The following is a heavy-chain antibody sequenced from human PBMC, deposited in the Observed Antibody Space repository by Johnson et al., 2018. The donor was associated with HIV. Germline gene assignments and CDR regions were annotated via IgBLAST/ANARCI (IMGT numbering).Heavy chain of an antibody. CDR2: ISGNSGSR. D-gene: IGHD1-26*01. J-gene: IGHJ3*02. V-gene: IGHV3-9*01. CDR1: GFTFDDYA. Sequence: VQLVESGGGLVQPGRSLRLSCAASGFTFDDYAMHWVRQAPGKGLEWVSGISGNSGSRGYADSVKGRFTISRDNAKNALYLQMNSLRAEDTALYYCAKERVGATTEGPHAFDIWGQGTMVTVSS. CDR3: AKERVGATTEGPHAFDI.